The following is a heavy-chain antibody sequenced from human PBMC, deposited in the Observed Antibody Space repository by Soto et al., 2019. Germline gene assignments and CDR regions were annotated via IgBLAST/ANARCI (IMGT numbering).Heavy chain of an antibody. D-gene: IGHD6-6*01. J-gene: IGHJ4*02. V-gene: IGHV4-4*02. CDR1: GASVSSTKW. CDR2: IHHSETT. CDR3: AGGIAARPLGY. Sequence: SETLSLTCAVSGASVSSTKWWSWVRQSPGRGLEWIGEIHHSETTNYNPSLESRVTISIDKSKNQFSLKLSSVTAADTAVYYCAGGIAARPLGYWGQGTLVTVS.